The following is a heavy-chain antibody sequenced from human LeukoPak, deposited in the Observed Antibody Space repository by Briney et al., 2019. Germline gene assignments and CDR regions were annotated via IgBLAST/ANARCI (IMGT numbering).Heavy chain of an antibody. J-gene: IGHJ5*02. CDR1: GFTFTTNY. CDR2: LNSGGST. D-gene: IGHD6-13*01. CDR3: ASWGSSSWALES. Sequence: GSLRLSCAASGFTFTTNYMSWVRQAPGKGLEWVSVLNSGGSTYYADSVKGRFTISRDNSKNTLYLQMDSLRAEDTAVYYCASWGSSSWALESWGQGTLVTVSS. V-gene: IGHV3-53*01.